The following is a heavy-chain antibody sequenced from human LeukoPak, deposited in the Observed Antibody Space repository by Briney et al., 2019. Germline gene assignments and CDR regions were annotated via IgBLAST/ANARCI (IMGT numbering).Heavy chain of an antibody. CDR1: EFTFSHFW. J-gene: IGHJ4*02. Sequence: GALRLSCAASEFTFSHFWMHWVRPAPGKGLGGVAFISYDGSDKYYADSVKGRFTISRDNSKNTLYLQMNSLRAEDTAVYYCAQWAGIRGVITPFDYWGQGTLVTVSS. V-gene: IGHV3-30*18. CDR3: AQWAGIRGVITPFDY. CDR2: ISYDGSDK. D-gene: IGHD3-10*01.